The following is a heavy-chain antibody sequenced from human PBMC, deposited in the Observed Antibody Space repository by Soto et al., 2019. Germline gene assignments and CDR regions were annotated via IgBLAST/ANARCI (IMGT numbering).Heavy chain of an antibody. D-gene: IGHD6-13*01. CDR3: ARCIAAAGTRDYYGMDV. Sequence: QVQLVQSGAEVKKPGSSVKVSCKASGGTFSSYTISWVRQAPGQGLEWMGRIIPILGIANYAQKFQGRVTITADNPTSTAYMELRSLRSEDTAVYYWARCIAAAGTRDYYGMDVWGQGTTVTVSS. J-gene: IGHJ6*02. CDR2: IIPILGIA. CDR1: GGTFSSYT. V-gene: IGHV1-69*02.